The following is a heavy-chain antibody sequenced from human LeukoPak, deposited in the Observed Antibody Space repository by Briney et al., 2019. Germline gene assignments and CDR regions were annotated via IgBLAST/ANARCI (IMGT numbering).Heavy chain of an antibody. Sequence: GGSLRLSCAASGLTFSSYWRSWVRQAPGKGLEWVANIKQDGSEKYNVAAVKGRFSISRDNAKISLYLQMNSLRAEDTAVYYCAREVDVLITHLDSWGQGTLVTVSP. CDR2: IKQDGSEK. J-gene: IGHJ4*02. CDR1: GLTFSSYW. D-gene: IGHD3-16*01. CDR3: AREVDVLITHLDS. V-gene: IGHV3-7*01.